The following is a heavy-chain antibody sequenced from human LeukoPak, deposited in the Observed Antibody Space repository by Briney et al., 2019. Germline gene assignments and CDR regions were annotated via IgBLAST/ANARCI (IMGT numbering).Heavy chain of an antibody. CDR1: GFTFSSNA. V-gene: IGHV3-30-3*01. CDR2: ISYDGSNK. CDR3: ARDPTGGIGSGQTRYYYYGMDV. D-gene: IGHD2-15*01. Sequence: GRSLRLSCAASGFTFSSNAMHWVRQAPGKGLEWVAVISYDGSNKYYADSVKGRFTISRDNSKNTLYLQMNSLRAEDTAVYYCARDPTGGIGSGQTRYYYYGMDVWGQGTTVTVSS. J-gene: IGHJ6*02.